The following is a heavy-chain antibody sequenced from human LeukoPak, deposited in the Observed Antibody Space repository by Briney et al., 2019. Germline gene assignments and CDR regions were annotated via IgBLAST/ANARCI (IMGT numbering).Heavy chain of an antibody. CDR1: GFTFSSYA. J-gene: IGHJ4*02. CDR3: AREWAGSRYCSGGSCYGNFDY. D-gene: IGHD2-15*01. Sequence: GGSLRLSCAASGFTFSSYAMHWVRQAPGKGLEWVANIKQDGSEKYYVGSVKGRFTISRDNAKNSLYLQMNSLRAEDTAVYYCAREWAGSRYCSGGSCYGNFDYWGQGTLVTVSS. V-gene: IGHV3-7*01. CDR2: IKQDGSEK.